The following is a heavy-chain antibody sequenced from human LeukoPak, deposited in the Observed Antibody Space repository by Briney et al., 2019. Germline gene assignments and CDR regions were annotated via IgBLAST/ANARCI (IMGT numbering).Heavy chain of an antibody. V-gene: IGHV4-4*02. D-gene: IGHD4-11*01. J-gene: IGHJ6*03. CDR1: GGSISSDNW. CDR2: IYHSGST. CDR3: ARGPEGYSKAYYMDV. Sequence: SGTLSLTCAVSGGSISSDNWWSWVRQPPGKGLEWIGEIYHSGSTNYNPSLQSRVTISVDKSNNHFSLRLASVTAADTAVYYCARGPEGYSKAYYMDVWGKGTTVTVSS.